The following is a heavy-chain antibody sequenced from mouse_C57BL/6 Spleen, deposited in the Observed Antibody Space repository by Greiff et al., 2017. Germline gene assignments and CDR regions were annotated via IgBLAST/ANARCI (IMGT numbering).Heavy chain of an antibody. V-gene: IGHV1-81*01. CDR3: ARSYDYDEGGYYCDY. CDR1: GYTFTSYG. J-gene: IGHJ2*01. Sequence: VQLQQSGAELARPGASVKLSCKASGYTFTSYGISWVKQRTGQGLEWIGEIYPRSGNTYYNEKFKGKATLTADKSSSTAYMELRSLTSEDSAVYFCARSYDYDEGGYYCDYWGQGTTLTVSS. CDR2: IYPRSGNT. D-gene: IGHD2-4*01.